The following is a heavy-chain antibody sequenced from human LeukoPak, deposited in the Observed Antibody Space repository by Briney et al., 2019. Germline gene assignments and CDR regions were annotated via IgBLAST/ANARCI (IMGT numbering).Heavy chain of an antibody. CDR1: GGSISSSSYY. CDR3: ARPAIYDFWSGYLGYYGMDV. D-gene: IGHD3-3*01. J-gene: IGHJ6*02. Sequence: SETLSLTCTVSGGSISSSSYYWGWIRQPPGKGLEWIGSIYYSGSTYYNPSLKSRVTISVDTSKNQFSLKLSSVTAADTAVYYCARPAIYDFWSGYLGYYGMDVWGQGTTVTVSS. V-gene: IGHV4-39*01. CDR2: IYYSGST.